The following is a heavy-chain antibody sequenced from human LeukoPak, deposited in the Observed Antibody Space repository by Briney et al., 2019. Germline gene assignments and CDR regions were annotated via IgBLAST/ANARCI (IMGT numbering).Heavy chain of an antibody. Sequence: PGGSLRLSCAASGFTFSSYGMHWVRQAPGKGLEWEAVIWYDGSNKYYADSVKGRFTISRDNSKNTLYLQMNSLRAEDTAVDYCARERIAVAGTRDYYYYYYGMDVWGQGTTVTVSS. CDR3: ARERIAVAGTRDYYYYYYGMDV. CDR1: GFTFSSYG. J-gene: IGHJ6*02. V-gene: IGHV3-33*01. D-gene: IGHD6-19*01. CDR2: IWYDGSNK.